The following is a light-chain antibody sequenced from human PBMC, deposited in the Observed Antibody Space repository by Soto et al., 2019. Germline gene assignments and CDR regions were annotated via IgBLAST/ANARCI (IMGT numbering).Light chain of an antibody. J-gene: IGLJ1*01. CDR2: DVS. CDR3: CSYAGSYTLYV. V-gene: IGLV2-11*01. Sequence: QSVLTQPPSASGSPGQSVTISCTGTSSDVGTYDYVSWYQQHPGKAPKLMIYDVSKRPSGVPDRFSGSKSGNTASLTISGLQAEEEADYYCCSYAGSYTLYVFGTGTKVTVL. CDR1: SSDVGTYDY.